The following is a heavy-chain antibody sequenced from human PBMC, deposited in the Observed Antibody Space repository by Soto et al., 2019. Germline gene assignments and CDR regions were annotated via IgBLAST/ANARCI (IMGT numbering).Heavy chain of an antibody. Sequence: QVQLQESGPKLVKPSQTLSLTCSVSGGSISTVGHYWTWIRQPPGKGLGWIGSIYHTGSTYYSKSLRRRLTTSVDTSKSQFSLTLSSVTAADTAVYYCARATGTLRSRNCDYWGQGSLVTVSS. CDR1: GGSISTVGHY. CDR3: ARATGTLRSRNCDY. J-gene: IGHJ4*02. D-gene: IGHD1-1*01. V-gene: IGHV4-31*03. CDR2: IYHTGST.